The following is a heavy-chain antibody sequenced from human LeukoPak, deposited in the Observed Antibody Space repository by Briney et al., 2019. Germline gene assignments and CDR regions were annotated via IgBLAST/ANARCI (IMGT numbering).Heavy chain of an antibody. CDR3: ARHPTARDYYGSPYYFDY. J-gene: IGHJ4*02. V-gene: IGHV4-39*01. CDR2: IYYSGST. CDR1: GGSISSSSYY. D-gene: IGHD3-10*01. Sequence: SETLSLTCTVSGGSISSSSYYWGWIRQPPGKGLEWIGSIYYSGSTYYNPSLKNRVTISVDTSKNQFSLKLSSVTAADTAVYYCARHPTARDYYGSPYYFDYWGQGTLVTVSS.